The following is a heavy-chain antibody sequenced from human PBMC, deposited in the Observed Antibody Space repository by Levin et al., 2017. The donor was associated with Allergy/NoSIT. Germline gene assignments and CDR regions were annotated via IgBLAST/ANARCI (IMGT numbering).Heavy chain of an antibody. V-gene: IGHV4-59*01. CDR2: IYYSGST. CDR3: ASMVRGVPSYY. J-gene: IGHJ4*02. Sequence: SETLSLTCTVSGGSISSYYWSWIRQPPGKGLEWIGYIYYSGSTNYNPSLKSRVTISVDTSKNQFSLKLSSVTAADTAVYYCASMVRGVPSYYWGQGTLVTVSS. CDR1: GGSISSYY. D-gene: IGHD3-10*01.